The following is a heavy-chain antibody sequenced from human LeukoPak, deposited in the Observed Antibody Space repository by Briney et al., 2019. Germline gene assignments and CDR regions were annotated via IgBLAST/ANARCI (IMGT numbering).Heavy chain of an antibody. D-gene: IGHD1-26*01. CDR3: ANALGAHYFDY. J-gene: IGHJ4*02. CDR2: IKQGGSET. Sequence: GGSLRLSCAASGFTFSNYWMIWVRQAPGKGLEWVANIKQGGSETYYVDSVRGRFSISRDDARNSVYLQMNSLRAEDTAVYYCANALGAHYFDYWGQGTLVTVSS. CDR1: GFTFSNYW. V-gene: IGHV3-7*05.